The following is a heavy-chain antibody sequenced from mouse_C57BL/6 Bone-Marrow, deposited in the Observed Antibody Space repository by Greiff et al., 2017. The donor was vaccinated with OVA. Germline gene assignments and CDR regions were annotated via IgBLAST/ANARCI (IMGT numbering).Heavy chain of an antibody. CDR2: IDPSDSYT. J-gene: IGHJ3*01. V-gene: IGHV1-50*01. CDR3: ASTYDYSVCGAWFAY. CDR1: GYTFTSYW. D-gene: IGHD2-4*01. Sequence: QVQLQQPGAELVKPGASVKLSCKASGYTFTSYWMQWVKQRPGQGLEWIGEIDPSDSYTKYNQKFKGKATLTVDTSSSTAYMQLSSLTSEDAAVYYCASTYDYSVCGAWFAYWGQGTLVTVSA.